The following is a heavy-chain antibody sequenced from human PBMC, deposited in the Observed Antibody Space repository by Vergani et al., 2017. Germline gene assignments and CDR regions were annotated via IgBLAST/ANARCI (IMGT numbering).Heavy chain of an antibody. CDR2: IYYSGST. CDR3: ASDSSGWVGGGAFDI. D-gene: IGHD6-19*01. J-gene: IGHJ3*02. V-gene: IGHV4-59*01. CDR1: GGSISSYY. Sequence: QVQLQESGPGLVKPSVTLSLTCTVSGGSISSYYWSWIRQPPGKGLEWIGYIYYSGSTNYNPSLKSRVTISVETSTTQFSLKLSSVTAADTAVYYCASDSSGWVGGGAFDIWGQGTMVTVSS.